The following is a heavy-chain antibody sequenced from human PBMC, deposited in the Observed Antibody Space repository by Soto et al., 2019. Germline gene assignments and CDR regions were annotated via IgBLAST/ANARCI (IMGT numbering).Heavy chain of an antibody. J-gene: IGHJ4*02. D-gene: IGHD1-26*01. CDR2: IIPIFGTA. Sequence: QVQLVQSGAEVKKPGSSVKVSCKASGGTFSSYSINWVRPAPGQGLEWMGEIIPIFGTANYAQKFQGRVTITADESTSPASMELSSLIAEDTAVYYCARDGGRNSGGIDYWGQGTLVTVSS. CDR1: GGTFSSYS. CDR3: ARDGGRNSGGIDY. V-gene: IGHV1-69*01.